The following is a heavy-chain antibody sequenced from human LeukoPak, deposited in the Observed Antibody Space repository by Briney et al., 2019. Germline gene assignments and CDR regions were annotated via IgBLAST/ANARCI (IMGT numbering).Heavy chain of an antibody. CDR2: ISGSGGSI. CDR3: AKRGYYYDSSGNYYFGY. D-gene: IGHD3-22*01. CDR1: GFTFSSYA. V-gene: IGHV3-23*01. Sequence: PGGSLRLSCAASGFTFSSYAMNWVRQAPGKGLEWVSTISGSGGSIYYADSVRGRFTISRDNSKNTLYLQMNSLRAEDTAVYYCAKRGYYYDSSGNYYFGYWGQGTLATVSS. J-gene: IGHJ4*02.